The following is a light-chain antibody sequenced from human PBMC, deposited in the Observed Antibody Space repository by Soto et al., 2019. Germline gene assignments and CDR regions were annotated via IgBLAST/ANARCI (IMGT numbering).Light chain of an antibody. V-gene: IGLV2-14*01. CDR1: SRDFGGYNY. Sequence: QSALTQPASVSGSPRQSITISCTGTSRDFGGYNYVSWYQQHPGKAHKLMIYDVSNRPSGVSNRFSGSKSGNTASLTISGLQAEDEADYYCSSYTSSSTPYVFGTGTKVTVL. CDR3: SSYTSSSTPYV. CDR2: DVS. J-gene: IGLJ1*01.